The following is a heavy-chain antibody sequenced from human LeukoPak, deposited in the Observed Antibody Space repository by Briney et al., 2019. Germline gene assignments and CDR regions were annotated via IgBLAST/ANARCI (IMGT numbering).Heavy chain of an antibody. CDR2: IYSGGST. Sequence: GGSLRLSCAASGFTVSSNYMSWVRQAPGKGLEWVSVIYSGGSTYYADSVKGRFTISRDNSKNTLYLQMNSLRAEDTAVYYCASLSPLGHFDYWGQGTLVTVSS. D-gene: IGHD2/OR15-2a*01. CDR1: GFTVSSNY. CDR3: ASLSPLGHFDY. J-gene: IGHJ4*02. V-gene: IGHV3-66*01.